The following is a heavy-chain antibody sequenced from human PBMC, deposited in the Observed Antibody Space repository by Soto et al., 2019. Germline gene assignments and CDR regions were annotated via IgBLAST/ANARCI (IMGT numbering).Heavy chain of an antibody. CDR3: TREGLEPFDF. Sequence: EVQLVESGGGLLQPGGSLRLSCAASGFTFGKYWMHWVRQAPGKGLVWVSRINDYATTINYADSVKGRFTISRDNAKNTLYLQMNSLKVEDTAVYYCTREGLEPFDFWGQGALVTVSS. CDR2: INDYATTI. CDR1: GFTFGKYW. J-gene: IGHJ4*02. V-gene: IGHV3-74*01. D-gene: IGHD1-1*01.